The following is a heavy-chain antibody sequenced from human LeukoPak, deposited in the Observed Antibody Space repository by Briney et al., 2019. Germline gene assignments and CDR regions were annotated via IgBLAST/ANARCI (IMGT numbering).Heavy chain of an antibody. CDR1: GLTFSNAW. Sequence: GGSLRLSCAASGLTFSNAWMSWVRQAPGKGLEWVSHILSSTDTIYYAESVKGRFTISRDNAKNSLYLQMNSLTAEDTALYYCARGGLPHTFDIWGQGTMVTVSS. J-gene: IGHJ3*02. V-gene: IGHV3-48*01. CDR3: ARGGLPHTFDI. CDR2: ILSSTDTI. D-gene: IGHD3-16*01.